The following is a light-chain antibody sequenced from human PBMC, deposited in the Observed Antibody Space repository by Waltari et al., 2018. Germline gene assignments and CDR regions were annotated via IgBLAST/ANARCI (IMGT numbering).Light chain of an antibody. Sequence: EIVLTQSPGTLYLSPGERALLPCRASQSVGGTLAWYQQKPGQAPRLLMYGASIRAPGTPDRFSGTGSGTDLSLTISRLEPEDFAVYYCQHYVRLPATFGQGTKVEIK. V-gene: IGKV3-20*01. CDR1: QSVGGT. J-gene: IGKJ1*01. CDR3: QHYVRLPAT. CDR2: GAS.